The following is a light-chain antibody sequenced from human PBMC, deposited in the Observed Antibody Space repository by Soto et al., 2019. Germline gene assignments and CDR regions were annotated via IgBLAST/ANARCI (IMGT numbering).Light chain of an antibody. J-gene: IGKJ1*01. V-gene: IGKV3-20*01. CDR1: QSLSSSS. CDR2: GAS. Sequence: EMVFTQCPGTLSMSPGERATLSCRASQSLSSSSLAWYQQKPGQAPRLLISGASSRAADIPDRFSGTGSGTDFTLTINRLEPEDFAVYYCHQYGSSPSTFGQGTKVDIK. CDR3: HQYGSSPST.